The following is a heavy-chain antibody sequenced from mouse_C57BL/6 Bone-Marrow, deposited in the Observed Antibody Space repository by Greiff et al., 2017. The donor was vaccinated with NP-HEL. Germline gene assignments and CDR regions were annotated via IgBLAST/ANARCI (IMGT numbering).Heavy chain of an antibody. CDR3: ARGGNYLYAMDY. Sequence: EVQLVESGPSLVRPSQTLSLTCTVTGFSINSDCYWIWIRQFPGNKLEYIGYTFYSGITYYNPSLESRTYITRDTSKNQFSLKLSSVTTEDTATYYCARGGNYLYAMDYWGQGTSVTVSS. CDR1: GFSINSDCY. D-gene: IGHD2-1*01. V-gene: IGHV3-3*01. CDR2: TFYSGIT. J-gene: IGHJ4*01.